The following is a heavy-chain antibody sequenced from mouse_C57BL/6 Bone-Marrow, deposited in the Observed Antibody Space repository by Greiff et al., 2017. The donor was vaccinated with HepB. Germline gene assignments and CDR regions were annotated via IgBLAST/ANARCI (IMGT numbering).Heavy chain of an antibody. CDR3: ARDRIYSNYSWFAY. CDR1: GFTFSSYA. J-gene: IGHJ3*01. V-gene: IGHV5-4*01. Sequence: EVQRVESGGGLVKPGGSLKLSCAASGFTFSSYAMSWVRQTPEKRLEWVATISDGGSYTYYPDNVKGRFTISRDNAKNNLYLQMSHLKSEDTAMYYCARDRIYSNYSWFAYWGQGTLVTVSA. D-gene: IGHD2-5*01. CDR2: ISDGGSYT.